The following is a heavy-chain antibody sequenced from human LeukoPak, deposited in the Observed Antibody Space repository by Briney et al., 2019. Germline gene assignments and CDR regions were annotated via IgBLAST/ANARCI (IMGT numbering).Heavy chain of an antibody. CDR1: GGTFSSYA. V-gene: IGHV1-69*13. CDR3: ASDITMVRGVLY. D-gene: IGHD3-10*01. CDR2: IIPIFGTA. Sequence: SVKVSCKASGGTFSSYAISWVRQAPGQGLEWMGGIIPIFGTANYAQKFQGRVTITADESMSTAYMELSSLRSEDTAVYYCASDITMVRGVLYWGQGTLVTVSS. J-gene: IGHJ4*02.